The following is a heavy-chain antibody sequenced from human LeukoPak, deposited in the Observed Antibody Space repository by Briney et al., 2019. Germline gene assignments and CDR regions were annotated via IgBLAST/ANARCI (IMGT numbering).Heavy chain of an antibody. J-gene: IGHJ3*02. Sequence: PSETPSLTCTVSGGSINNDYWSWIRQPPGKGLEWIGYIYYSGSTNYNPSLKSRVTMSVDTSKNQFSLKLSSVTAADTAVYFCARDHDSGSSDAFDIWGQGTMVTVSS. CDR1: GGSINNDY. CDR3: ARDHDSGSSDAFDI. D-gene: IGHD3-10*01. V-gene: IGHV4-59*01. CDR2: IYYSGST.